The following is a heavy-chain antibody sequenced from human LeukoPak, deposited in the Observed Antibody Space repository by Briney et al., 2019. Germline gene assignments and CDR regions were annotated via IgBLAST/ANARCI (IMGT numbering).Heavy chain of an antibody. Sequence: GGSLRLSCAASGFTFSNYAMHWVRQAPGKGLEWVAVVSYDGSNKKYADSVKGRFTISRDNSKNTVYLQMNSLRVEDTAVYYCARGLNMVTPDYWGQGSLVTVSS. CDR3: ARGLNMVTPDY. CDR1: GFTFSNYA. CDR2: VSYDGSNK. J-gene: IGHJ4*02. D-gene: IGHD4/OR15-4a*01. V-gene: IGHV3-30*04.